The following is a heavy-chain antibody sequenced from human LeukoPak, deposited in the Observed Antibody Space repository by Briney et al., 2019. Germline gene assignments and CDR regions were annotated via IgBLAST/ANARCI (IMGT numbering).Heavy chain of an antibody. CDR3: ARMYCSSTSCPKRPNWFDP. D-gene: IGHD2-2*01. J-gene: IGHJ5*02. Sequence: SETLSLTCTVSGGSISSGGYYWSWIRQHPGKGLEWIGYIYYSGSTYYNPSLKSRVTISVDTSKNQFSLKLSSVTAADTAVYYCARMYCSSTSCPKRPNWFDPWGQGTLVTVSS. CDR1: GGSISSGGYY. CDR2: IYYSGST. V-gene: IGHV4-31*03.